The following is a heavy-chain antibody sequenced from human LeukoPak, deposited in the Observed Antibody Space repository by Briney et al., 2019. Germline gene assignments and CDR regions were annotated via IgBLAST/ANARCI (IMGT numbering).Heavy chain of an antibody. D-gene: IGHD2-8*01. CDR1: GYNFIIYY. CDR2: INPSGGSK. J-gene: IGHJ6*02. V-gene: IGHV1-46*01. CDR3: AREDVVLVDAVRYQYYGMDV. Sequence: GASVSVSYKASGYNFIIYYMHWVRQAPGQGLEWMGIINPSGGSKSYAQKFQDRVTMTRDTSTSTVYMELSSLKSEDTAVYYCAREDVVLVDAVRYQYYGMDVWGQGTTVTVSS.